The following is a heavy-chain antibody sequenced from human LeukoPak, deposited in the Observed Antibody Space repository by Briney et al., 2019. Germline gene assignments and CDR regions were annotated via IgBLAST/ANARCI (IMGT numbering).Heavy chain of an antibody. CDR2: VSSSSSYI. CDR3: ARPPPGIAAAGTTLDVDY. J-gene: IGHJ4*02. CDR1: GFTFSSYS. D-gene: IGHD6-13*01. V-gene: IGHV3-21*01. Sequence: GGSLRLSCAASGFTFSSYSMNWVRQAPGKGLEWVSSVSSSSSYIYYADSVKGRFTISRDNAKNSLYLQMNSLRAEDTAVYYCARPPPGIAAAGTTLDVDYWGQGTLVTVSS.